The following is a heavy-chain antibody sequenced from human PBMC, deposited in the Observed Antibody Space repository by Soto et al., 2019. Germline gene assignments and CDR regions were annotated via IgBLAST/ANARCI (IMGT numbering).Heavy chain of an antibody. D-gene: IGHD3-10*01. CDR3: ARGCPHMVRGVMSP. J-gene: IGHJ5*02. V-gene: IGHV4-34*01. CDR1: GGSFSGYY. Sequence: SETLSLTCAVYGGSFSGYYWSWIRQPPGKGLEWIGEINHSGSTNYNPSLKSRVTISVDTSKNQFSLKLSSVTAADTAVYYCARGCPHMVRGVMSPWGQGTLVTVS. CDR2: INHSGST.